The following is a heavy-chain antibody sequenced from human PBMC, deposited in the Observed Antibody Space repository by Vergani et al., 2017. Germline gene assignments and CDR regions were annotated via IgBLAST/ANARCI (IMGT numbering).Heavy chain of an antibody. Sequence: QVQLVQSGAEVKKPGSSVKVSCKASGGTFSSYAISWVRQAPGQGLEWMGRIIPILGIANYAQKFQGRVTITADKSTSTAYMELSSLRSEDTAVYYGARVERQLVLGWGDGMDVWGQGTTVTVSS. J-gene: IGHJ6*02. CDR3: ARVERQLVLGWGDGMDV. CDR1: GGTFSSYA. D-gene: IGHD6-13*01. V-gene: IGHV1-69*04. CDR2: IIPILGIA.